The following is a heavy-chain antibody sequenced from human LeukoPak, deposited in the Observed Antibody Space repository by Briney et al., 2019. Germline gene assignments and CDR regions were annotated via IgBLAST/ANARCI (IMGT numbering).Heavy chain of an antibody. Sequence: PGGSLSLSCAASGFTFSSYGMHWVRQAPGKGLEWVAVISYDGSNKYYADSVKGRFTISRDNSKNTLYLQMNSLRAEDTAVYYCAKTVAKAVAGPEDYWGQGTLVTVSS. D-gene: IGHD6-19*01. CDR3: AKTVAKAVAGPEDY. CDR1: GFTFSSYG. V-gene: IGHV3-30*18. J-gene: IGHJ4*02. CDR2: ISYDGSNK.